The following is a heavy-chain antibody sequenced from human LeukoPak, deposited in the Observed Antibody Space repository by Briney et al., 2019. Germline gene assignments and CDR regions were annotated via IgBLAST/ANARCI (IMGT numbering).Heavy chain of an antibody. J-gene: IGHJ4*02. CDR1: GFTFSSYA. CDR3: AKDRVIVPAAIGIFDY. V-gene: IGHV3-23*01. D-gene: IGHD2-2*02. CDR2: ISGSGGST. Sequence: PGGSLRLSCAASGFTFSSYAMSWVRQAPGKGLEWVSAISGSGGSTYYADSVKGRFTISGDNSKNTLYLQMNSLRAEDTAVYYCAKDRVIVPAAIGIFDYWGQGTLVTVSS.